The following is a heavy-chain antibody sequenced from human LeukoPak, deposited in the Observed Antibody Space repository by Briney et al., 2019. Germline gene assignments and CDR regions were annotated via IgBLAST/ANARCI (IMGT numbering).Heavy chain of an antibody. CDR1: GFTFSRSW. V-gene: IGHV3-74*03. D-gene: IGHD6-19*01. CDR2: INTDGSDT. J-gene: IGHJ4*02. CDR3: ARDQGGSGPTTYDY. Sequence: GGSLRLSCAASGFTFSRSWMHWVRQAPGRGLVWVSRINTDGSDTMYADSVKGRFTISRDNAKNTLYLQMNSLKAEDTAVYYCARDQGGSGPTTYDYWGQGNLVTVSS.